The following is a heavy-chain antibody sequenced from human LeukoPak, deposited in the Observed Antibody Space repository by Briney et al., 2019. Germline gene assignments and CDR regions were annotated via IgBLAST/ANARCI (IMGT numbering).Heavy chain of an antibody. D-gene: IGHD2-2*01. CDR3: ARVPDIVVVSDYYLDY. CDR1: GFTFSSYW. Sequence: GGSLRLSCAASGFTFSSYWISWVRQAPGKGLEWVANIKQDGSEKYYVDSVKGRFTISRDNAKNSLYLQMNSLRAEDTAVYYCARVPDIVVVSDYYLDYWGQGTLVTVSS. CDR2: IKQDGSEK. V-gene: IGHV3-7*01. J-gene: IGHJ4*02.